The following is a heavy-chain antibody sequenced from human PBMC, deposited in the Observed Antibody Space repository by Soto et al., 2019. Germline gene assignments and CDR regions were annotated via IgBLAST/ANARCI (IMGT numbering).Heavy chain of an antibody. CDR3: ATDLGVALAPLSILYFQQ. Sequence: EASVKVSCKVSGYSLNELCMHWVRQPPGKGLEWIGGFDPEEGKMIYAQNFQGRVTMTEDASTDTAYMELNSLTSEDTAIYYCATDLGVALAPLSILYFQQWGQGTVVTVSS. CDR2: FDPEEGKM. V-gene: IGHV1-24*01. D-gene: IGHD3-10*01. J-gene: IGHJ1*01. CDR1: GYSLNELC.